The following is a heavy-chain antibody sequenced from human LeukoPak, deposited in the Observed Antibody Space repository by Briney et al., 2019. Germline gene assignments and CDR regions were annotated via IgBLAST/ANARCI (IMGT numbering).Heavy chain of an antibody. CDR1: GYSFTTYW. D-gene: IGHD6-6*01. J-gene: IGHJ4*02. Sequence: PGESLKISWKGSGYSFTTYWIGWVRQMPGKGLEWMGIIYPGDSDTAYSPSFQGQVTISADKSISTAYLQWNSLKASDSAMYYCARRGSSMAAFDFWGQGTLVTVSS. V-gene: IGHV5-51*01. CDR2: IYPGDSDT. CDR3: ARRGSSMAAFDF.